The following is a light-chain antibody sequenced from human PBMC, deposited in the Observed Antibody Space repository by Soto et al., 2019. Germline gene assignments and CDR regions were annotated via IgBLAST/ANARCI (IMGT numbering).Light chain of an antibody. CDR3: LLSYSGARSYVV. Sequence: QAVVTQEPSLTVSPGGTVTLTCCSRTGAVTSGHYPYWFQQKPGQAPRTLIYDTSNKHSWTPARFSGSLLGGKAALTLSGAQPEDEAEYYCLLSYSGARSYVVFGGGTKLTVL. CDR1: TGAVTSGHY. J-gene: IGLJ2*01. CDR2: DTS. V-gene: IGLV7-46*01.